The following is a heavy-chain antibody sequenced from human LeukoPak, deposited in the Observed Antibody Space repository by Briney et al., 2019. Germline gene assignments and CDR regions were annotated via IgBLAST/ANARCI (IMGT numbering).Heavy chain of an antibody. CDR1: GFTFGDYA. CDR3: TREPPDWLALLDY. D-gene: IGHD6-19*01. CDR2: IRSKAYGGTT. Sequence: SLRHSCTASGFTFGDYAMSWVRQAPGKGLEWVGFIRSKAYGGTTEYAASVKGRFTISRDDSKSIAYLQMNSLKTEDTAVYYCTREPPDWLALLDYWGQGTRVTDSS. J-gene: IGHJ4*02. V-gene: IGHV3-49*04.